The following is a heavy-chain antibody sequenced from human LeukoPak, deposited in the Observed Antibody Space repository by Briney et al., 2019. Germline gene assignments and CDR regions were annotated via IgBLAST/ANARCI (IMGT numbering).Heavy chain of an antibody. CDR1: GFTFSSYS. CDR3: ARDPEGYCSGGSCLYYYYYGMDV. Sequence: GGSLRLSCAASGFTFSSYSMNWVRQAPGKGLEWVSSISSSSSYIYYADSVKGRFTISRDNAKNSLYLQMNSLRAEDTAVYYCARDPEGYCSGGSCLYYYYYGMDVWGQGTTVTVSS. D-gene: IGHD2-15*01. J-gene: IGHJ6*02. V-gene: IGHV3-21*01. CDR2: ISSSSSYI.